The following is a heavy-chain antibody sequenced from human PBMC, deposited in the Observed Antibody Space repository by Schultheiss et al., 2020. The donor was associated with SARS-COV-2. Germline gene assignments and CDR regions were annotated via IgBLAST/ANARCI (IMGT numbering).Heavy chain of an antibody. CDR3: TTTISPYCGGDCYSGY. Sequence: GGSLRLSCAASGFTVSSNYMSWVRQAPGKGLEWVGRIKSKTDGGTTDYAAPVKGRFTISRDDSKNTLYLQMNSLKTEDTAVYYCTTTISPYCGGDCYSGYWGQGTLVTVSS. J-gene: IGHJ4*02. CDR1: GFTVSSNY. D-gene: IGHD2-21*01. CDR2: IKSKTDGGTT. V-gene: IGHV3-15*01.